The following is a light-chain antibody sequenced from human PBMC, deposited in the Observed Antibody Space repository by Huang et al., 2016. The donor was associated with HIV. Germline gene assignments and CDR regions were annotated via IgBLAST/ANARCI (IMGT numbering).Light chain of an antibody. V-gene: IGKV1-39*01. Sequence: DIQMTQSPSSLSASVGDRVTITCRASQGITNNLTWYQQKPGQAPKLLIYAASSLQSAVPSRFGGSGSGTDFTLTISGLQREDFATYYCQQSYSVPLTFAGGTKVDIK. J-gene: IGKJ4*02. CDR3: QQSYSVPLT. CDR2: AAS. CDR1: QGITNN.